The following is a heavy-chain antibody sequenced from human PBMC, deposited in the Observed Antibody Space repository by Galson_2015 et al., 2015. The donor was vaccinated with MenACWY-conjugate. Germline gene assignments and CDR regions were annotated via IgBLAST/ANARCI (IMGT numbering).Heavy chain of an antibody. CDR2: IKQDGSEK. CDR3: ARGRITIGP. CDR1: GFTISGYW. D-gene: IGHD3-9*01. Sequence: SLRLSCAASGFTISGYWVSWVRQAPGKGLEWVANIKQDGSEKNYVDSVKGRFTISRDNAKNSLYLEVNSLRAEDTAVYYCARGRITIGPWGQGTLVTVSS. J-gene: IGHJ5*02. V-gene: IGHV3-7*03.